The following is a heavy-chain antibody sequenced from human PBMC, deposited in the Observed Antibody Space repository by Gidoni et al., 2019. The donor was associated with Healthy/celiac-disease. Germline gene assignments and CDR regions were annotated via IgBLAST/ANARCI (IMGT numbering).Heavy chain of an antibody. CDR1: GGSISSSSYY. CDR2: IYSSGST. D-gene: IGHD3-22*01. CDR3: ARVGDYDSSGYHN. J-gene: IGHJ4*02. Sequence: QLQLQESGPGLVKPSETLSLTCTVSGGSISSSSYYWGWIRQPPGKGLEWIGSIYSSGSTYYNPSLKSRVTISVDTSKNQFSLKLSSVTAADTAVYYCARVGDYDSSGYHNWGQGTLVTVSS. V-gene: IGHV4-39*07.